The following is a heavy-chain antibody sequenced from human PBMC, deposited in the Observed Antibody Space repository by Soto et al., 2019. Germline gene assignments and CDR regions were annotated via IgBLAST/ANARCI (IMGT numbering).Heavy chain of an antibody. CDR1: GFTFTNFV. V-gene: IGHV3-23*01. D-gene: IGHD3-16*02. J-gene: IGHJ4*02. CDR2: ITTNGHT. Sequence: GGSLRLSCETSGFTFTNFVMTWVRQPPGKRLEWVSVITTNGHTDYADSVKGRFTISRDNSKNTLYLQMNSLRAEDTAVYYCAKAPHIMITFGGVIVENYFDYWGQGTLVTVSS. CDR3: AKAPHIMITFGGVIVENYFDY.